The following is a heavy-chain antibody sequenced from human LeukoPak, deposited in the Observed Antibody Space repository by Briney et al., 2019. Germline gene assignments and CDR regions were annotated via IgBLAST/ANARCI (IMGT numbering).Heavy chain of an antibody. V-gene: IGHV3-30-3*01. CDR2: ISYDGSNK. CDR1: GFTFSNNA. CDR3: AREAVDSSGYYYVGGYFQH. Sequence: GGSLRLSCAASGFTFSNNAMHWVRQAPGKGLEWVAVISYDGSNKYYADSVKGRFTISRDNSKNTLYLQMNSLRAEDTAVYYCAREAVDSSGYYYVGGYFQHWGQGTLVTVSS. J-gene: IGHJ1*01. D-gene: IGHD3-22*01.